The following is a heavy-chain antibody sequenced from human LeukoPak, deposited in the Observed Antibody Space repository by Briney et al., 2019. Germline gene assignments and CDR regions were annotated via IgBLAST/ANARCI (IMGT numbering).Heavy chain of an antibody. CDR1: GYTFTTYG. Sequence: GASVMVSCKASGYTFTTYGINWVRQAPGQGLEWMGWISTYDGNTIYAQKLRDRVTMIRDTSTSTVYMDLRSLRSDDTAVYYCARVDQLLFRYYFDYWGQGTLVTVSS. CDR3: ARVDQLLFRYYFDY. V-gene: IGHV1-18*01. D-gene: IGHD2-2*01. J-gene: IGHJ4*02. CDR2: ISTYDGNT.